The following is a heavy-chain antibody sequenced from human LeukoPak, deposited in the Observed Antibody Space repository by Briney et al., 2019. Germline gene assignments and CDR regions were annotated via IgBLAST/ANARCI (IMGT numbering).Heavy chain of an antibody. D-gene: IGHD5-24*01. CDR3: AKEGRSLQTY. Sequence: GESLRLSCAASGFMFSSNWMSWVRLAPGKGLEWVANIKEDGTETYYVDSVKGRFTISRDNAKNSLYLQMNSLRVEDTAVYYCAKEGRSLQTYWGQGTLVTVSS. V-gene: IGHV3-7*03. J-gene: IGHJ4*02. CDR1: GFMFSSNW. CDR2: IKEDGTET.